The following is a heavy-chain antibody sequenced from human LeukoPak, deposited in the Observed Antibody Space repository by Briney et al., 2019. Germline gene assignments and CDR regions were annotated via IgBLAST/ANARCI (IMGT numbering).Heavy chain of an antibody. V-gene: IGHV4-61*01. D-gene: IGHD3-22*01. CDR3: ARSQYYDSSGYYVFYFDY. CDR2: IYYSGST. CDR1: GGSVSSGSYY. Sequence: SETLSLTCTVSGGSVSSGSYYWSWIRQPPGKGLAWIGYIYYSGSTNYNPSLKSRVTISVDTSKNQFSLKLSSVTAADTAVYYCARSQYYDSSGYYVFYFDYWGQGTLVTVSS. J-gene: IGHJ4*02.